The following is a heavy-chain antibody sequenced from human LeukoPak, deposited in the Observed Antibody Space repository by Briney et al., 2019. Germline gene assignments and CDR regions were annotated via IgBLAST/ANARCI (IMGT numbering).Heavy chain of an antibody. CDR3: ARGYGSGSYYSYFDY. CDR2: IIPIFGTA. Sequence: SVKVSCKASGGTFSSYAISWVRQDPGQGLEWMGGIIPIFGTANYAQKFQGRVTITADESTSTAYMELSSLRSEDTAVYYCARGYGSGSYYSYFDYWGQGTLVTVSS. D-gene: IGHD3-10*01. J-gene: IGHJ4*02. CDR1: GGTFSSYA. V-gene: IGHV1-69*01.